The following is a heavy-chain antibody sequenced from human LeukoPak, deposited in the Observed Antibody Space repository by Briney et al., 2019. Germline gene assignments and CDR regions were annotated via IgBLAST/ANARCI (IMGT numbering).Heavy chain of an antibody. V-gene: IGHV4-4*02. CDR1: GGSISSSNW. CDR2: IYHSGST. D-gene: IGHD3-22*01. J-gene: IGHJ4*02. Sequence: PSETLSLTCAVSGGSISSSNWWSWVRPPPGKGLEWIGEIYHSGSTNYNPSLKSRVTISVDKSKNQFSLKLSSVTAADTAVYYCARGSKLSYDSSGYAKSHYFDYWGQGTLVTVSS. CDR3: ARGSKLSYDSSGYAKSHYFDY.